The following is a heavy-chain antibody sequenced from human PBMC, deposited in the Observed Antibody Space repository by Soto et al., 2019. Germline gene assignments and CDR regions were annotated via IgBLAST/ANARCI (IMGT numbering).Heavy chain of an antibody. CDR1: GYIFTDYH. J-gene: IGHJ5*02. D-gene: IGHD6-13*01. CDR3: AKERGSNSLHPSYNWFDT. V-gene: IGHV1-2*02. CDR2: INTDNGGA. Sequence: QVQLVQSGAEVKKPGASVKVSCKASGYIFTDYHIHWVRQAPGQGLEFMGWINTDNGGAGSAQQFQGRVTVTRDTYITTVSLELSNLRSDDTAVYFCAKERGSNSLHPSYNWFDTWGQGTLITVSS.